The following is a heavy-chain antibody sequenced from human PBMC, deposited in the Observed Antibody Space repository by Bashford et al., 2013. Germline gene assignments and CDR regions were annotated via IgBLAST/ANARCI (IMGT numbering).Heavy chain of an antibody. CDR2: IYYSGST. Sequence: SETLSLTCTVSGGSISSEDYYWSWIRQHPGKGLEWIGYIYYSGSTYYNPSLKSRVIISVDTSKNQFSLKLTSVTAADTAVYYCASRYCRSGSCARFDPWGQGTLVTVSS. CDR1: GGSISSEDYY. V-gene: IGHV4-31*03. CDR3: ASRYCRSGSCARFDP. J-gene: IGHJ5*02. D-gene: IGHD2-15*01.